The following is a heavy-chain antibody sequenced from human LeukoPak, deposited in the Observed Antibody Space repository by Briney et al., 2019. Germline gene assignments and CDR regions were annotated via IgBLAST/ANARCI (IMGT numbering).Heavy chain of an antibody. Sequence: GGSLRLSCAASGFTFSTSWMHGVRQGPGKGLVWVSRIYSDGSFTSYADSVKGRFTISRDNAKNTVYLQMNSLRAEDTAVYYCARGQPGHAFDIWGQGTMVTVSS. D-gene: IGHD2-2*01. CDR3: ARGQPGHAFDI. V-gene: IGHV3-74*01. CDR2: IYSDGSFT. J-gene: IGHJ3*02. CDR1: GFTFSTSW.